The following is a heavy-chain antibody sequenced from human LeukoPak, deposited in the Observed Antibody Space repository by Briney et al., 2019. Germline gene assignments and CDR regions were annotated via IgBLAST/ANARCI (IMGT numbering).Heavy chain of an antibody. D-gene: IGHD2-2*01. CDR3: ARRARYCTSTSCDPIGAFDI. V-gene: IGHV3-7*01. CDR2: IRLDGSEN. Sequence: GSLRLSCVASGFTFSAYWMTWVRQAPGKGLDWVANIRLDGSENYYVDSVRGRFTISRDNAKNSLYLQMNSLRAEDTAVYYCARRARYCTSTSCDPIGAFDIWGQGTMVTVSS. J-gene: IGHJ3*02. CDR1: GFTFSAYW.